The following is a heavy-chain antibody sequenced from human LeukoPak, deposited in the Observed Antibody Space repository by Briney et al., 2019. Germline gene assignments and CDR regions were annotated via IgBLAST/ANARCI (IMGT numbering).Heavy chain of an antibody. CDR2: ISGSGGST. Sequence: GGSLRLSCAASGFTFSTYAMSWVRQAPGKGLEWVSAISGSGGSTYYADSVKGRFTISRDNSKNTLYLQMNSLRAEDMAVYYCATGGIAAAGSDAFDIWGQGTMVTVSS. CDR1: GFTFSTYA. V-gene: IGHV3-23*01. D-gene: IGHD6-13*01. CDR3: ATGGIAAAGSDAFDI. J-gene: IGHJ3*02.